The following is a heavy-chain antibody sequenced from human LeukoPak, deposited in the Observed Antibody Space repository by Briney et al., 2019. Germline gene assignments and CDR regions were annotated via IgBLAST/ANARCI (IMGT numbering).Heavy chain of an antibody. CDR2: IYHSGST. CDR1: GYSISSGYY. D-gene: IGHD3-22*01. V-gene: IGHV4-38-2*02. CDR3: ARGILRDYYDGSGFYHRGGVGY. Sequence: SETLSLTCTVSGYSISSGYYWGWIRQPPGKGLEWIGSIYHSGSTYYNPSLKSRVTISVETSKNQFSLRLSSVTAADTAVYFFARGILRDYYDGSGFYHRGGVGYGGKGTLVTVSS. J-gene: IGHJ4*02.